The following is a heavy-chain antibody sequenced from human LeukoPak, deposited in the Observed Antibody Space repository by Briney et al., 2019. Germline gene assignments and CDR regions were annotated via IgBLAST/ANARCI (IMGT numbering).Heavy chain of an antibody. D-gene: IGHD3-3*01. CDR2: IYYSGST. J-gene: IGHJ4*02. Sequence: SETLSLTCTVSGGSISSYYWSWIRQPPGKGLEWIGYIYYSGSTNYNSSLKSRVTISVDTSKNQFSLKLSSVTAADTAVYYCASSKGHYDFWSGPLYFEYWGQGTLVTVSS. CDR1: GGSISSYY. CDR3: ASSKGHYDFWSGPLYFEY. V-gene: IGHV4-59*01.